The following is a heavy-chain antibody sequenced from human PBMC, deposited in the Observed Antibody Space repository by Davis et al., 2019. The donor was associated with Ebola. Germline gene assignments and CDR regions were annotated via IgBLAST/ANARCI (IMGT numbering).Heavy chain of an antibody. Sequence: GESLMTPRAAPGFAYNNAWLTWVRQAPGKGLEWVGRIQRKSDGGTTDYAAPVNARFSISRDDSKNTLYLQMNSLKTEDTAVYYCTTEGWGYGGGVWGQGTLVTVSS. D-gene: IGHD4-23*01. CDR3: TTEGWGYGGGV. V-gene: IGHV3-15*01. CDR2: IQRKSDGGTT. CDR1: GFAYNNAW. J-gene: IGHJ4*02.